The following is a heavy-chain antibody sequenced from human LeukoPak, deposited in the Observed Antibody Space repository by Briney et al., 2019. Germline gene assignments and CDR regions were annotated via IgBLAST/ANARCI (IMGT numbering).Heavy chain of an antibody. CDR2: IKSKTDGGTT. CDR1: GFTFSNAW. Sequence: GGSLRLSCAASGFTFSNAWMNWVRQAPGKGLEWVGRIKSKTDGGTTDYAAPVKGRFTISRDDSKNTLYLQMNSLKTEDTAVYYCTTATPGLRYFDWPTDYFDYWGQGTLVTVSS. J-gene: IGHJ4*02. CDR3: TTATPGLRYFDWPTDYFDY. V-gene: IGHV3-15*01. D-gene: IGHD3-9*01.